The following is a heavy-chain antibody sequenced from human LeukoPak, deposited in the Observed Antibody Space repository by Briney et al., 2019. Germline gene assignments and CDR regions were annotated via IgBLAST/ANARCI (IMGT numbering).Heavy chain of an antibody. CDR1: GGTFSSYA. J-gene: IGHJ4*02. V-gene: IGHV1-69*01. CDR2: IIPIFGTA. Sequence: SVKVSCKASGGTFSSYAISWVRQAPGQGLEWMGGIIPIFGTANYAQKFQGRVTITADESTSTAYMELSSLRSEDTAVYYCARVKDYGGNSVGFDYWGQGTLVTVSP. CDR3: ARVKDYGGNSVGFDY. D-gene: IGHD4-23*01.